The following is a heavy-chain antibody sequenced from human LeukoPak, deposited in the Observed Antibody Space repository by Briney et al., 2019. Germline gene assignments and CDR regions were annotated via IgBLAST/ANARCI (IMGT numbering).Heavy chain of an antibody. J-gene: IGHJ4*02. CDR2: INPSGGNT. Sequence: ASVKVSCKASGYTFTSYYLHWVRQAPGQGLEWVGIINPSGGNTKYAQKFQDKVTMTRDTSTNTVYMELNSLRFEDTAIYYCAGGGPYVDYRFDYWGQGTLVTVSS. CDR1: GYTFTSYY. D-gene: IGHD4-17*01. CDR3: AGGGPYVDYRFDY. V-gene: IGHV1-46*01.